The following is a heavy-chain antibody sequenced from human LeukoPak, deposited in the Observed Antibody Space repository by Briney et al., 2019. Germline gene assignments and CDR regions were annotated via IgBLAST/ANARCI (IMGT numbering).Heavy chain of an antibody. Sequence: MSGGSLRLSCAASGFTFSSYSMNWVRQAPRKGLEWVSSISSSSSYIYYADSVKGRFTISRDNAKNSLYLQMNSLRAEDTAVYYCARGRVVRTSPVDYWGQGTLVTVSS. V-gene: IGHV3-21*01. D-gene: IGHD2-15*01. CDR3: ARGRVVRTSPVDY. J-gene: IGHJ4*02. CDR1: GFTFSSYS. CDR2: ISSSSSYI.